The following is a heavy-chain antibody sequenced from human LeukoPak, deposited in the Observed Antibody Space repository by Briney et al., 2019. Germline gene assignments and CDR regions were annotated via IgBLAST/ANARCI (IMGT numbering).Heavy chain of an antibody. V-gene: IGHV3-30*04. CDR1: GFTFSSYA. CDR3: AKDQYRTFDY. CDR2: ISYDGSNK. D-gene: IGHD5-18*01. Sequence: GGSLRLSCAASGFTFSSYAMHWVRQAPGKGLEWVAVISYDGSNKYYADSVKGRFTISRDNPKNTLYLQMNSLRAEDTAVYYCAKDQYRTFDYWGQGTLVTVSS. J-gene: IGHJ4*02.